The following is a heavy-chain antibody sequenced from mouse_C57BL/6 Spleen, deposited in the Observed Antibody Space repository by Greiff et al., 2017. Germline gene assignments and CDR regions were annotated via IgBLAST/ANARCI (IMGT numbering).Heavy chain of an antibody. D-gene: IGHD1-1*01. CDR3: ARGFPTVQAMDY. CDR2: IYPGSGST. V-gene: IGHV1-55*01. CDR1: GYTFTSYW. Sequence: QVQLKQPGAELVKPGASVKMSCKASGYTFTSYWITWVKQRPGQGLEWIGDIYPGSGSTNYNEKFKSKATLTVDTSSSTAYMQLSSLTSEDSAVYYCARGFPTVQAMDYWGQGTSVTVSS. J-gene: IGHJ4*01.